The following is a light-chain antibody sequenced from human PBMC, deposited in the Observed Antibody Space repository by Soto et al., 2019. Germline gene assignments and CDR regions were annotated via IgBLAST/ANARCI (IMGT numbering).Light chain of an antibody. J-gene: IGKJ1*01. Sequence: EIVLTQSPGTLSLSPGERATLSCRASQSVSSNYLAWYQQKPRQVTRLLIYAASTRAAGLPSMISSSASGTDSTLIISRVEPEVVAVYYCQQYGSYRSFGQGTKVEIK. V-gene: IGKV3-20*01. CDR1: QSVSSNY. CDR3: QQYGSYRS. CDR2: AAS.